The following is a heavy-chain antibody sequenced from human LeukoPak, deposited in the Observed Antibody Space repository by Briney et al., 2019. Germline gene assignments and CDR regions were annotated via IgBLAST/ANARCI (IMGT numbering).Heavy chain of an antibody. Sequence: GGSLRLSCAASGFTFSSYWMSWVRQAPGKGLEWVANIKQDGSEKYYVDSVKGRFTISRDNSKNTLYLQMNSLRAEDTAVYYCAKARYCSSTSCYPPPDIFDYWGQGTLVTVSS. J-gene: IGHJ4*02. CDR3: AKARYCSSTSCYPPPDIFDY. V-gene: IGHV3-7*03. CDR2: IKQDGSEK. D-gene: IGHD2-2*01. CDR1: GFTFSSYW.